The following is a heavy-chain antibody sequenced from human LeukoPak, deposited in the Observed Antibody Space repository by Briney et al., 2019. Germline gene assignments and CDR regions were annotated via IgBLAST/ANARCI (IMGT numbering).Heavy chain of an antibody. CDR2: INSDGSST. J-gene: IGHJ4*02. CDR1: GFTFSTYW. D-gene: IGHD6-19*01. V-gene: IGHV3-74*01. CDR3: ARGGGWSPQDY. Sequence: GGSLRLSCAASGFTFSTYWMYWVRQVPGKGLALVSHINSDGSSTYYADSVKGRFTISRDNAKNTLYLQINSLRAEDTALYYCARGGGWSPQDYWGQGTLVTVSS.